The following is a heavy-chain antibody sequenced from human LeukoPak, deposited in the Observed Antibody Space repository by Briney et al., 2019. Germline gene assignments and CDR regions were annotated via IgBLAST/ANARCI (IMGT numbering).Heavy chain of an antibody. CDR3: ARDKSSSWYIAFDI. D-gene: IGHD6-13*01. J-gene: IGHJ3*02. Sequence: SETLSLTCTVSGGSISSYYWSWIRQPPGKGLEWIGYIYYSGSTNYNPSLKSRVTISVDTSKNQFSLKLSSVTAADTAVYYCARDKSSSWYIAFDIWGQGTMVTVSS. CDR2: IYYSGST. CDR1: GGSISSYY. V-gene: IGHV4-59*12.